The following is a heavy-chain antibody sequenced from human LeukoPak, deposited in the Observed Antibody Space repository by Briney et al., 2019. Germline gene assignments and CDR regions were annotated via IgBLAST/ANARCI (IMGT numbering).Heavy chain of an antibody. J-gene: IGHJ4*02. CDR2: ISAYNGNT. D-gene: IGHD2-2*01. CDR3: ARDSVGTYCSSTSCHGDFDY. Sequence: GASVKVSCKASGYTFTSYGISWVRQAPGQGLEWMGWISAYNGNTNYAQKLQGRVTMTTDTSTSTAYMELRSLRSDDTAVYYCARDSVGTYCSSTSCHGDFDYWGQGTLVTVPS. V-gene: IGHV1-18*01. CDR1: GYTFTSYG.